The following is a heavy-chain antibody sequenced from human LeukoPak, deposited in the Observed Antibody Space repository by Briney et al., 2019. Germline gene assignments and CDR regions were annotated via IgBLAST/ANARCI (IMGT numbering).Heavy chain of an antibody. CDR1: GFTVSSNY. Sequence: PGGSLRLSCAASGFTVSSNYMSWVRQAPGKGLEWVSVIYSGGSTYYADSVKGRFTVSRDNSKNTLYLQTNSLRAEDTAVYYCAREACSGGSCYSGYFDYWGQGTLVTVSS. CDR2: IYSGGST. J-gene: IGHJ4*02. CDR3: AREACSGGSCYSGYFDY. D-gene: IGHD2-15*01. V-gene: IGHV3-53*01.